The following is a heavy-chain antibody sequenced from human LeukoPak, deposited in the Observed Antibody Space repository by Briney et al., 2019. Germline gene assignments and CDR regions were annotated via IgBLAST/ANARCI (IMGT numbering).Heavy chain of an antibody. J-gene: IGHJ4*02. Sequence: GGSLRLSCAASGFTFNNFTMHWVRQAPGKGLEWVALIWYDGSNKYYADSVRGRFTISRDNSKNTLYLQMNSLRAEDTAVYYCARDRGYSYAHLLDFWGQGTLVTVSS. D-gene: IGHD5-18*01. V-gene: IGHV3-33*01. CDR1: GFTFNNFT. CDR3: ARDRGYSYAHLLDF. CDR2: IWYDGSNK.